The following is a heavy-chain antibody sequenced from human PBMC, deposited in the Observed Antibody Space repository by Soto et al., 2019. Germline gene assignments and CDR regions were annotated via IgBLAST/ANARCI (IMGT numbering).Heavy chain of an antibody. Sequence: QVQLVESGGGVVQPGRSLRLSCAASGFTFSSYGMHWVRQAPGKGLEWVAVISYDGSKKYYADSVKGRFTISRDNSKNTLYQQMNSLRAEDTAVYYCAKDPGGQAVALDYWGQGTLVTVSS. CDR3: AKDPGGQAVALDY. CDR1: GFTFSSYG. CDR2: ISYDGSKK. V-gene: IGHV3-30*18. J-gene: IGHJ4*02. D-gene: IGHD6-19*01.